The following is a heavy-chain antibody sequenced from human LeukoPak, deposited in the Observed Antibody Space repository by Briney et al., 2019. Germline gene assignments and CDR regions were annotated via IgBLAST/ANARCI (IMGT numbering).Heavy chain of an antibody. CDR2: IIPIFGTA. Sequence: EASVKVSCKASGGTFSSYAISWVRQAPGQGLEWMGRIIPIFGTANYAQKFQGRVTITTDESTSTAYMELSSLRSEDTAVYYCAGYCSGGSCYGGYHFDYWGQGTLVTVSS. V-gene: IGHV1-69*05. CDR3: AGYCSGGSCYGGYHFDY. J-gene: IGHJ4*02. D-gene: IGHD2-15*01. CDR1: GGTFSSYA.